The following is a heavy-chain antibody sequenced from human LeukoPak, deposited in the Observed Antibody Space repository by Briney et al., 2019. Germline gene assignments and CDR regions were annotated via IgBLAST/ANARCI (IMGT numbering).Heavy chain of an antibody. V-gene: IGHV1-18*01. CDR3: VRDKVEMATIFDY. Sequence: ASVKVSCKASGYTFTTYGISWLRQAPGQGLEWMGWISPYNGNTDYAQKIQGRVSMTTDTSTSTAYMELRSLRSDDTAVYYCVRDKVEMATIFDYWGQGTLVTVSS. CDR1: GYTFTTYG. CDR2: ISPYNGNT. J-gene: IGHJ4*02. D-gene: IGHD5-24*01.